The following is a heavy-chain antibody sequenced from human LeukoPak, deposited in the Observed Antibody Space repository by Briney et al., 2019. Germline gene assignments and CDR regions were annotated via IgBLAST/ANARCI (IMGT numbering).Heavy chain of an antibody. Sequence: SETLSLTCTVSGGSISSGAYYWSWIRQPPGKGLEWIGYIYYSGSTNYNPSLKSRVTISVDTSKNQFSLKLSSVTAADTAVYYCARQLYSNYAGYFDYWGQGTLVTVSS. V-gene: IGHV4-61*08. CDR2: IYYSGST. D-gene: IGHD4-11*01. CDR1: GGSISSGAYY. CDR3: ARQLYSNYAGYFDY. J-gene: IGHJ4*02.